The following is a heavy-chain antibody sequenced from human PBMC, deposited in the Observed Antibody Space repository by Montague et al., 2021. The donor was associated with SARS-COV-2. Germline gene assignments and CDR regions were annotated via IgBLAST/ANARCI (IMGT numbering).Heavy chain of an antibody. CDR1: GFPFSSYE. V-gene: IGHV3-48*03. Sequence: SLRLSCAASGFPFSSYEMNWVRQAPGKGLEWISKIINSGSSTYYADSVKGRFTISGDNAKNSLYLQMNSLRAEDTAVYYCATYYYNSDHVRSAWGQGTLVTVSS. CDR3: ATYYYNSDHVRSA. J-gene: IGHJ5*02. D-gene: IGHD3-10*01. CDR2: IINSGSST.